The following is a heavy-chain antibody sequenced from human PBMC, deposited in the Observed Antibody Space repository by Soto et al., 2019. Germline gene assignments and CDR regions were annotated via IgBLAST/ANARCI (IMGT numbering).Heavy chain of an antibody. J-gene: IGHJ4*02. CDR1: GGSISSYY. CDR2: IYYSGST. V-gene: IGHV4-59*01. Sequence: SETLSLTCTVSGGSISSYYWSWIRQPPGKGLEWIGYIYYSGSTNYNPSLKSRVTISVDTSKNQFSLKLSSVTAADTAVYYCAREGIVATIDYWGQGTLVTVS. D-gene: IGHD5-12*01. CDR3: AREGIVATIDY.